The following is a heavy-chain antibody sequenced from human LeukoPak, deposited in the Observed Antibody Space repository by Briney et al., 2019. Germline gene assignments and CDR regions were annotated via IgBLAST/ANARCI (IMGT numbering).Heavy chain of an antibody. Sequence: PGGSLRLSCAASGFTFDDYAMHWVRQAPGKGLEWVSGISWNSGSIGYVDSVKGRFTISRDNAKNSLYLQMNSLRAEDTALYYCAKDCSGHDCFDYWGQGTLVTVSS. D-gene: IGHD3-10*02. V-gene: IGHV3-9*01. CDR1: GFTFDDYA. CDR3: AKDCSGHDCFDY. J-gene: IGHJ4*02. CDR2: ISWNSGSI.